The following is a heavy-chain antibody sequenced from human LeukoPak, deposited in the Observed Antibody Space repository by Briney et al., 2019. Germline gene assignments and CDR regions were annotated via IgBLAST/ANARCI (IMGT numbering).Heavy chain of an antibody. CDR2: IYYDGTNR. Sequence: GGSLRLSCTASGFIFSNFGMHWVRQAPGEGLEWVTLIYYDGTNRYYADSVKGRFTVSRDNSNNTVYLQMNSLRAEDTAVYYCAAPSGDYWGQGTLVTVSS. CDR3: AAPSGDY. V-gene: IGHV3-33*01. CDR1: GFIFSNFG. J-gene: IGHJ4*02.